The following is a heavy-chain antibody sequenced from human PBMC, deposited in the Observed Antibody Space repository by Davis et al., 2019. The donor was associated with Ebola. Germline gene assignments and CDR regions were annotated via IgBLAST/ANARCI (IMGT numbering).Heavy chain of an antibody. D-gene: IGHD4-23*01. J-gene: IGHJ4*02. CDR1: GYTFNDFP. CDR2: INIYNGET. CDR3: AREPAVDQKVVPHYDY. Sequence: ASVKVSCKASGYTFNDFPITWVRQAPGQRLEWMGSINIYNGETKSAQKLQGRVTLTADTSTGTAYMELRSLRKDDTAIYYCAREPAVDQKVVPHYDYWGQGTLVTVSS. V-gene: IGHV1-18*01.